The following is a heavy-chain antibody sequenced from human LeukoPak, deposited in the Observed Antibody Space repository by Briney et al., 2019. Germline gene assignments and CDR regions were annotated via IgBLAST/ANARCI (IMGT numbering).Heavy chain of an antibody. D-gene: IGHD3-22*01. CDR2: INPTSGST. J-gene: IGHJ4*02. Sequence: ASVKVSCKASGYXFTSYYIHWVRQAPGQGLEWMGIINPTSGSTSYPQKFQGRVIMTRDTSTSTVYMELSSLTSEDTAVYYCARGAYYYDSSGSPDYWGQGTLVTVSS. V-gene: IGHV1-46*01. CDR1: GYXFTSYY. CDR3: ARGAYYYDSSGSPDY.